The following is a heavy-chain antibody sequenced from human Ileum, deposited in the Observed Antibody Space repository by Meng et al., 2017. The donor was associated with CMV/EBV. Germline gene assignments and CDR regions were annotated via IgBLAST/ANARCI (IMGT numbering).Heavy chain of an antibody. J-gene: IGHJ4*02. Sequence: GGSLRLSCAASGFTFSSYWMSWVRQAPGQGLVWVARTNYDGSSTYYADSVRGRFIISRDNAKNTLYLQMDSLRAEDTAVYYCARGLDYWGQGTLVTVSS. CDR1: GFTFSSYW. CDR2: TNYDGSST. V-gene: IGHV3-74*01. CDR3: ARGLDY.